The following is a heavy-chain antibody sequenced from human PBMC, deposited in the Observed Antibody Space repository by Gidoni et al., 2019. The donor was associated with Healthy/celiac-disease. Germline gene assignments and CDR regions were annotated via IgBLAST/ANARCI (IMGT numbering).Heavy chain of an antibody. J-gene: IGHJ3*02. CDR2: IYYSGCT. V-gene: IGHV4-39*01. CDR3: ARQWDCSSTSCYTGAFDI. D-gene: IGHD2-2*02. CDR1: GGSLSSSSYY. Sequence: QLQLQESGPGLVKPSETLSLTCTVSGGSLSSSSYYWGWIRQPSGKGLEWIGSIYYSGCTYYNPSLKSRVTISVDTSKNQFSLKLSSVTAADTAVYYCARQWDCSSTSCYTGAFDIWGQGTMVTVSS.